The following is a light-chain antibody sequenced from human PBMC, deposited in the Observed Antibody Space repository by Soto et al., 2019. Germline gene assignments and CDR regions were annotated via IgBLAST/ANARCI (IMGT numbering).Light chain of an antibody. Sequence: EIVLTQSPGTLSLSPGERATLSCRASQSVSSSYLAWYQQKPGQPPRLLIYGASSRATGIPDRFSGSGSGTDFILTISRLEPEDFTVYYCQQYDSSPRTFGQGTKVEL. CDR1: QSVSSSY. CDR3: QQYDSSPRT. J-gene: IGKJ1*01. CDR2: GAS. V-gene: IGKV3-20*01.